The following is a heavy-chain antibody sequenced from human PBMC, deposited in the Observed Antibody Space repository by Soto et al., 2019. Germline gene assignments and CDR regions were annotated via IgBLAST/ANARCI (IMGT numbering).Heavy chain of an antibody. CDR2: ISSHYGNT. CDR3: AGGRYGDY. Sequence: QVHLVQSGAEVKKPGASVKVSCKCSGYTFTSYGITWVRQAPGQGLEWMGWISSHYGNTNYAQKLQGRITVTRDTSTSTAYMELRSLRSDVTAVYYCAGGRYGDYWGQGALVTGSS. J-gene: IGHJ4*02. D-gene: IGHD1-1*01. CDR1: GYTFTSYG. V-gene: IGHV1-18*01.